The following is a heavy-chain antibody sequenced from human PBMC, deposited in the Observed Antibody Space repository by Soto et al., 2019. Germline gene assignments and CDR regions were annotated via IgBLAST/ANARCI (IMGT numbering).Heavy chain of an antibody. V-gene: IGHV3-53*01. Sequence: EVQLVESGGGLIQPGGSLRLSCAASGFSVSSSDMSWVRQAPGKGPEWVSVIYSGGNTYYADSVKGRFTISRDNPKNTLYLQMNSLRADDTALYYCARGYCSGGTCYSNWLDPWGQGTLVTVSS. J-gene: IGHJ5*02. CDR1: GFSVSSSD. CDR2: IYSGGNT. CDR3: ARGYCSGGTCYSNWLDP. D-gene: IGHD2-15*01.